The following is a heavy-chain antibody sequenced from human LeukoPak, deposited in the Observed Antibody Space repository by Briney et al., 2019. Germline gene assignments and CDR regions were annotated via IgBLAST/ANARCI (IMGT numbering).Heavy chain of an antibody. J-gene: IGHJ4*02. CDR2: ISSSSSYI. CDR1: GFKFSSYS. D-gene: IGHD3-10*02. Sequence: PGGSLRLSCAASGFKFSSYSMKWVRQAPGKGLEWVSFISSSSSYIYYADSVKGRSTISRDNAKNSLYLQMNSLRAEDTAVYYCARGTMFPYYFDYWGQGTLVTVSS. V-gene: IGHV3-21*01. CDR3: ARGTMFPYYFDY.